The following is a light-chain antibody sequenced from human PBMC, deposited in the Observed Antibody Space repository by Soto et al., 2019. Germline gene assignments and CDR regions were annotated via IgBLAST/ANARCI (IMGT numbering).Light chain of an antibody. CDR2: DVS. CDR3: SSYTSSSTVV. CDR1: SSDVGGYNY. V-gene: IGLV2-14*01. J-gene: IGLJ2*01. Sequence: QSVLTQPASVSGSPGQSITISCTRTSSDVGGYNYVSWYQQHPGKAPKLMIYDVSNRPSGVSNRFSGSKSGNTASLTISGLQVEDEADYYCSSYTSSSTVVFGGGTKFTVL.